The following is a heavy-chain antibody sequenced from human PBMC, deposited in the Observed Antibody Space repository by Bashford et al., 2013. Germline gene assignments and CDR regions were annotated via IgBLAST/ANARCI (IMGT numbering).Heavy chain of an antibody. J-gene: IGHJ4*02. V-gene: IGHV4-39*01. CDR2: IDYTGGT. CDR3: ARRRDAYGSSFFDS. CDR1: GASLSSNDYY. D-gene: IGHD3-10*01. Sequence: SETLSLTCTVSGASLSSNDYYWGWIRQPPGKGLEWIVSIDYTGGTYYNPSLKNRVTISEDTSKNQFSLKLTSVTAADTAVYYCARRRDAYGSSFFDSWGQGILVTVSS.